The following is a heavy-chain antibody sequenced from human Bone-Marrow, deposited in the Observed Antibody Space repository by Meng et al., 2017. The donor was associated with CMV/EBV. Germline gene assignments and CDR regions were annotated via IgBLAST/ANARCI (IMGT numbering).Heavy chain of an antibody. CDR1: GGTFSSYA. CDR2: IIPIFGTA. Sequence: SVKVSCKASGGTFSSYAISWVRQAPGQGLEWMGGIIPIFGTANYAQKFQGRVTITTDESTSTAYMELSSLRSDDTAVYYCAREAMRAYYFDYWGQGTLVTVSS. V-gene: IGHV1-69*05. D-gene: IGHD3-16*01. CDR3: AREAMRAYYFDY. J-gene: IGHJ4*02.